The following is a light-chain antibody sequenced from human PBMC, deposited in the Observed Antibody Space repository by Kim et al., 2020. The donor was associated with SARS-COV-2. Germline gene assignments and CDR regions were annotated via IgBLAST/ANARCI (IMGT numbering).Light chain of an antibody. CDR3: QSYDSSNVV. Sequence: GKTVTVSCTGSSGSIASNYVQWYQQRPGSAPTTVIYEDNQRPSGVPDRFSGSIDSSSNSASLTISGLKTEDEADYYCQSYDSSNVVFGGGTQLTVL. CDR2: EDN. J-gene: IGLJ2*01. CDR1: SGSIASNY. V-gene: IGLV6-57*02.